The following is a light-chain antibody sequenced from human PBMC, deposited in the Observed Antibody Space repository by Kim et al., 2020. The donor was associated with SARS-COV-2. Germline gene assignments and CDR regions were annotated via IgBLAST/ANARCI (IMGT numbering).Light chain of an antibody. CDR3: QAWDSTTYV. CDR1: KLGVKY. CDR2: EDR. V-gene: IGLV3-1*01. J-gene: IGLJ1*01. Sequence: ASHGQTASITSSGDKLGVKYACWYQQKPGQSPVLVIYEDRRRPTGIPERFSGSNSGNTATLTISGTQAMDEADYYCQAWDSTTYVFGTGTKVTVL.